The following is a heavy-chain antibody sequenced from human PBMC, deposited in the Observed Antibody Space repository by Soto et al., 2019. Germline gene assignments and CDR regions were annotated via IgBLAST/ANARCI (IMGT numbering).Heavy chain of an antibody. J-gene: IGHJ4*02. CDR1: GGSISSYY. CDR3: ARYCSGGSCATRAYDY. V-gene: IGHV4-59*01. D-gene: IGHD2-15*01. Sequence: PSETLSLTCTVSGGSISSYYWSWIRQPPVKGLEWIGYIYYSGSTNYNPSLKSRVTISVDTSKNQFSLKLSSVTAADTAVYYCARYCSGGSCATRAYDYWGQGTLVTVSS. CDR2: IYYSGST.